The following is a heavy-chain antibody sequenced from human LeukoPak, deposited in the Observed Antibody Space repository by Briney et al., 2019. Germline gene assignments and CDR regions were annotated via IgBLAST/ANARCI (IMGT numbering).Heavy chain of an antibody. CDR2: MWYDGSNE. Sequence: GGSLRLSCAASGFTFSNYGMHWVRQAPGKGLERVAVMWYDGSNEYSGDSVKGRFTISRDKSKNTLYLQMNSLRAEDTAVYYCARDPYYGSGKYYYGMDLWGQGTTVTVSS. CDR3: ARDPYYGSGKYYYGMDL. V-gene: IGHV3-33*01. CDR1: GFTFSNYG. D-gene: IGHD3-10*01. J-gene: IGHJ6*02.